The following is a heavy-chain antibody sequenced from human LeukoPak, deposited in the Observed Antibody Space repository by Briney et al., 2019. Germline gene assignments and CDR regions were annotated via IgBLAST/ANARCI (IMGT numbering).Heavy chain of an antibody. CDR2: ILPIFGTA. J-gene: IGHJ1*01. CDR1: GGTFSSYA. CDR3: ASTWMALWELWSVVYFQQ. Sequence: SVKVSCKASGGTFSSYAISWVRHVPKQGLEWMGRILPIFGTANYAQTFQGRVTITTDESTSTACMELSSLRSECAAVYLRASTWMALWELWSVVYFQQCGQGTQVSVSS. D-gene: IGHD3-10*01. V-gene: IGHV1-69*05.